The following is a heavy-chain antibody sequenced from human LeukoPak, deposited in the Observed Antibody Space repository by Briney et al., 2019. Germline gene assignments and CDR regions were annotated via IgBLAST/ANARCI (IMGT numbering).Heavy chain of an antibody. Sequence: PSETLSLTCAVSGASISSNHYYWGWIRHSPGKGLEGIGSVFHSGSIYYNPSLKTRFTMSLDASKRHFSLNLTSVTAADSAVYYCARSPVFGVTILHFDCWGQGSLVTVSS. V-gene: IGHV4-39*07. J-gene: IGHJ4*02. CDR2: VFHSGSI. D-gene: IGHD3-3*01. CDR3: ARSPVFGVTILHFDC. CDR1: GASISSNHYY.